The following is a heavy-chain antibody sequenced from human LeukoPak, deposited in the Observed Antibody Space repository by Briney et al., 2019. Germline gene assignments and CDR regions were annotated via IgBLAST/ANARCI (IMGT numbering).Heavy chain of an antibody. D-gene: IGHD3-22*01. CDR3: ARAVVMGYYYFMDV. CDR2: IYYSGST. V-gene: IGHV4-59*01. Sequence: PSETLSLTCTVSGGSISSYYWSWLRQPPGKGLEWIGYIYYSGSTNYNPSLKSRVPISVDTHKNQFSLKLSSVTAADTAVYYCARAVVMGYYYFMDVWGKGTTVTVSS. CDR1: GGSISSYY. J-gene: IGHJ6*03.